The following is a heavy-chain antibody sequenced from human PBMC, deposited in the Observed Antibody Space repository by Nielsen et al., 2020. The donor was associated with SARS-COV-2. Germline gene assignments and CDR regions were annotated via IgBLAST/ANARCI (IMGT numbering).Heavy chain of an antibody. CDR3: ARDRYETTNRYHPPDN. CDR1: GFTFTTSG. Sequence: GESLKISCSASGFTFTTSGMHWVRQAPGKGLEWVALVSGGGVIKLYADSVRGRFTISRDNSNRSAYLQMDSLRTDDTALYFCARDRYETTNRYHPPDNWGQGTLVTVSS. J-gene: IGHJ4*02. D-gene: IGHD1-14*01. CDR2: VSGGGVIK. V-gene: IGHV3-30*03.